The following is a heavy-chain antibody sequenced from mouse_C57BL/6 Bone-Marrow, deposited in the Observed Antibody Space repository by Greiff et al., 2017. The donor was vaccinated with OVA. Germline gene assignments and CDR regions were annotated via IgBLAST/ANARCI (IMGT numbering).Heavy chain of an antibody. CDR1: GFTFSSYG. V-gene: IGHV5-6*01. J-gene: IGHJ2*01. Sequence: DVQLVESGGDLVKPGGSLKLSCAASGFTFSSYGMSWVRQTPDKRLEWVATISSGGSYTYYPDSVKGRFTISRDNAKNTLYLQMSSLKSEDTAMYYCARQGEHFDYWGQGTTLTVSS. CDR3: ARQGEHFDY. CDR2: ISSGGSYT.